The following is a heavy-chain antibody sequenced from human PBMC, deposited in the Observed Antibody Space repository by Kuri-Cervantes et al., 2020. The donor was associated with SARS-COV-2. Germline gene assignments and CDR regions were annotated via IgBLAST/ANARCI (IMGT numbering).Heavy chain of an antibody. CDR1: GYSFTSYW. Sequence: GESLKISCKGSGYSFTSYWIGWVRQMPGKGLEWMGIIYPGDPDTRYSPSFQGQVTIAADKSISTAYLQWSSLKASDTAMYYCERRDRITMVRGVIPKGDAFDIWGQGTMVTVSS. CDR2: IYPGDPDT. J-gene: IGHJ3*02. D-gene: IGHD3-10*01. CDR3: ERRDRITMVRGVIPKGDAFDI. V-gene: IGHV5-51*01.